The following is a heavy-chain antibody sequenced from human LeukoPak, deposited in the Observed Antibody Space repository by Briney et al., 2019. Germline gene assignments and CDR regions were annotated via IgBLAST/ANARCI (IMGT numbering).Heavy chain of an antibody. V-gene: IGHV4-59*01. J-gene: IGHJ3*02. CDR1: GGSISSYY. Sequence: PSETLSLTCTVSGGSISSYYWSWIRQPPGRGLEWIGFIYYTGGTNYNPSLKSRVTISLDTSKNQFSLNLSSVAAADTAVYYCARDSSAVTRADAFDIWGQGTMVSVSS. CDR2: IYYTGGT. CDR3: ARDSSAVTRADAFDI. D-gene: IGHD4-17*01.